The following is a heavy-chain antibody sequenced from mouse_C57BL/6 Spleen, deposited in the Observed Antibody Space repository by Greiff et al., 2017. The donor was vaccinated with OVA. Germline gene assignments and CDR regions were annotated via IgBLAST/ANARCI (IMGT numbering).Heavy chain of an antibody. Sequence: QVQLQQSGAELVRPGASVTLSCKASGYTFTDYEMHWVKQTPVHGLEWIGAIGPETGGTAYNQKFKGKAILTADKSSSTAYMELRSLTAEDSAVYYCTRNYSYYFDYWGQGTTLTVSS. CDR2: IGPETGGT. V-gene: IGHV1-15*01. CDR3: TRNYSYYFDY. D-gene: IGHD2-1*01. CDR1: GYTFTDYE. J-gene: IGHJ2*01.